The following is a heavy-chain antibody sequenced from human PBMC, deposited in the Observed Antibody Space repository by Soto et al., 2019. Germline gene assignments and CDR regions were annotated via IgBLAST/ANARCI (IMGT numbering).Heavy chain of an antibody. CDR3: AKVPDTAANYYYYGMDV. D-gene: IGHD5-18*01. J-gene: IGHJ6*02. CDR1: GFTFDDYA. V-gene: IGHV3-9*01. Sequence: SLRISCAASGFTFDDYAMHWVRQAPGKGLEWVSGISWNSGSIGYADSVKGRFTISRDNAKNSLYLQMNSLRAEDTALYYCAKVPDTAANYYYYGMDVWGQGTTGTVSS. CDR2: ISWNSGSI.